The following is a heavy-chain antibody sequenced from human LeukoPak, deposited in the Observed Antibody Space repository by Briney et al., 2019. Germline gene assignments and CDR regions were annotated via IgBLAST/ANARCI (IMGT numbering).Heavy chain of an antibody. CDR2: ISGSGGST. D-gene: IGHD3-9*01. CDR3: AKEGPIRYFDWPRAGYYFDY. V-gene: IGHV3-23*01. J-gene: IGHJ4*02. Sequence: GGSLRLSCAASGFTFSSYAMSWVRQAPGKGLEWVSAISGSGGSTYYADSVKGRFTISGDNSKNTLYPQMNSLRAEDTAVYYCAKEGPIRYFDWPRAGYYFDYWGQGTLVTVSS. CDR1: GFTFSSYA.